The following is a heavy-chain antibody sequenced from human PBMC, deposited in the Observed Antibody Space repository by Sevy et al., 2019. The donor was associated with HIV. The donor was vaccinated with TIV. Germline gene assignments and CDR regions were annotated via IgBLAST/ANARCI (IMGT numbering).Heavy chain of an antibody. D-gene: IGHD3-10*01. Sequence: SETLSLICSVSGDSVSSGGYYWTWIRQPPGKGLEWIGYIYYSGSTNYNFSLKSRVTISVDTSKNQFSLNLRSVTAADTAVYYCAREDRMGTYYVDYWGQGVLVTVSS. CDR3: AREDRMGTYYVDY. J-gene: IGHJ4*02. V-gene: IGHV4-61*08. CDR1: GDSVSSGGYY. CDR2: IYYSGST.